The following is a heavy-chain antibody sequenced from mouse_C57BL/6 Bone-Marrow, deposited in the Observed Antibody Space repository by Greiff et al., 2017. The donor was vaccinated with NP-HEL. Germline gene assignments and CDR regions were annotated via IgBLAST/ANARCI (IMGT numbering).Heavy chain of an antibody. Sequence: VQGVESGAELAKPGASVKLSCKASGYTFTSYWMHWVKQRPGQGLEWIGYINPSSGYTKYNQKFKDKATLTADKSSSTAYMQLRSLTYEDSAVYYCARILYDYPDYWGQGTTLTVSS. CDR2: INPSSGYT. J-gene: IGHJ2*01. V-gene: IGHV1-7*01. CDR1: GYTFTSYW. D-gene: IGHD2-4*01. CDR3: ARILYDYPDY.